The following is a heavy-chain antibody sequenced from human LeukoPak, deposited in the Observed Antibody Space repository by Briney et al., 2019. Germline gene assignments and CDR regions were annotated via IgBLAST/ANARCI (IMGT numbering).Heavy chain of an antibody. CDR1: GGSFSGYY. Sequence: SETLSLTCAVYGGSFSGYYWSWIRQPPGKGLEWIGEINHSGSTNYNPSLKRRVTISVDTSKNQFSLKLSSVTAADTAVYYCARPNGDNGPNWGQGTLVTVSS. D-gene: IGHD4-23*01. CDR3: ARPNGDNGPN. CDR2: INHSGST. V-gene: IGHV4-34*01. J-gene: IGHJ1*01.